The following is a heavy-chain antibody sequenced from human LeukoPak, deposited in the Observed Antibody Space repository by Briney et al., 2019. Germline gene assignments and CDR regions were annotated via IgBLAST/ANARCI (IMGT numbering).Heavy chain of an antibody. D-gene: IGHD2/OR15-2a*01. V-gene: IGHV4-59*08. Sequence: SETLSLTCTDPGGSIIGHWWSWIRQPPGKGLEWIGDIFYSGGNHYKPSLKSRLTISLDTSKNQFSLKLSSVTAADTAMYYCARRNTADASIDFWGQGTLVIASS. CDR1: GGSIIGHW. CDR2: IFYSGGN. CDR3: ARRNTADASIDF. J-gene: IGHJ4*02.